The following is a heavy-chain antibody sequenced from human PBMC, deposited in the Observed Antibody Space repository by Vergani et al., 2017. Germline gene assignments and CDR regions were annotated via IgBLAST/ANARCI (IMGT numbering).Heavy chain of an antibody. CDR2: IKNTGDST. D-gene: IGHD5-24*01. J-gene: IGHJ4*02. CDR1: GFTFSSHA. Sequence: EVQLVESGGGLVQSGRSLRLSCVASGFTFSSHAMSWVRQGHGQGVEWVSSIKNTGDSTHYADSVKGRFTISRDNSKNTLYLQMNSLRVEDTAVYYCGRGSDNYNWGQGTLVTVSS. CDR3: GRGSDNYN. V-gene: IGHV3-23*04.